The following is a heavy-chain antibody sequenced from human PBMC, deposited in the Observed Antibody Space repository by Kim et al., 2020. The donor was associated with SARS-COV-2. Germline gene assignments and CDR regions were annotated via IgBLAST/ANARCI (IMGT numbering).Heavy chain of an antibody. J-gene: IGHJ4*02. CDR2: SRRT. Sequence: SRRTNDTPSLKSRVTISVDTSKNQFSLKLSSVTAADTAVYYCARGRGFGYWGQGTLVTVSS. V-gene: IGHV4-34*01. D-gene: IGHD3-10*01. CDR3: ARGRGFGY.